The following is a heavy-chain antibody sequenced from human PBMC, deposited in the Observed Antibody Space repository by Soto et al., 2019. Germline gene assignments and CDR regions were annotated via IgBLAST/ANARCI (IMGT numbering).Heavy chain of an antibody. J-gene: IGHJ5*02. Sequence: QVQLQESGPGLVKPSQTLSLTCTVSGGSISSGGYYWSWIRQHPGKGLEWIGYIYYSGSTYYNPSLKSRVTISVDTSKNQFSLKLSSVTAADTAVYYCARDRLVRGRSWFDPWGQGTLVTVSS. CDR3: ARDRLVRGRSWFDP. CDR1: GGSISSGGYY. CDR2: IYYSGST. D-gene: IGHD3-10*01. V-gene: IGHV4-31*03.